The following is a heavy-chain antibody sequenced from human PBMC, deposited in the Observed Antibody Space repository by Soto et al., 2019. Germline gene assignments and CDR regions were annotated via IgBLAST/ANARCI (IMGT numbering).Heavy chain of an antibody. CDR3: VRLYQLLFGP. Sequence: QPGGSLRLSCAASGFTFGSYWMHWVRQAPGKGLVWVSRINSDGSSTNDADSVKGRFTICRDNAKNTLYLQMNSLGAEDTAVYYCVRLYQLLFGPWGQGTLVTVSS. CDR1: GFTFGSYW. CDR2: INSDGSST. D-gene: IGHD2-2*01. V-gene: IGHV3-74*01. J-gene: IGHJ5*02.